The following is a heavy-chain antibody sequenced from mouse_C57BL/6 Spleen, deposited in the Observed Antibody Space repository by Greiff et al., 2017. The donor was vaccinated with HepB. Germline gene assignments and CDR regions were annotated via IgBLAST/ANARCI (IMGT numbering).Heavy chain of an antibody. J-gene: IGHJ3*01. CDR3: ARGLTGAWFAY. V-gene: IGHV1-52*01. CDR2: IDPSDSET. D-gene: IGHD4-1*01. CDR1: GYTFTSYW. Sequence: QVQLKQPGAELVRPGSSVKLSCKASGYTFTSYWMHWVKQRPIQGLEWIGNIDPSDSETHYNQKFKDKATLTVDKSSSTAYMQLSSLTSEDSAVYYCARGLTGAWFAYWGQGTLVTVSA.